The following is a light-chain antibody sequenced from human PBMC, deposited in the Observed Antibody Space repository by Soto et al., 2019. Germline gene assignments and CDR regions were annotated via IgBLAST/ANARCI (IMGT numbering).Light chain of an antibody. J-gene: IGLJ3*02. CDR3: SSYTSSSTHCV. CDR1: SSDVGGYNY. CDR2: EVS. V-gene: IGLV2-14*01. Sequence: QSVLTQPASVSGSPGQSITISFTGTSSDVGGYNYVSWYQQHPGKAPKLMIYEVSNRPSGVSNRFSGSKSGNTASLTISGLQAEDEADYYCSSYTSSSTHCVFVGGTKLTVL.